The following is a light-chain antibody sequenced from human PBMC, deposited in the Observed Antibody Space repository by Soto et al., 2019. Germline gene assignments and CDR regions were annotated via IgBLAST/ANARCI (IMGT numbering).Light chain of an antibody. Sequence: QSALTQPASVSGSPGQSITIPCTGTSGDVWSYNLVSWYQQHPGKAPKLLIYEVTERPSGVSNRFSGSKSGNTASLTISGLQPDDEADYSCCSYAGNSEVFGTGTKLTVL. V-gene: IGLV2-23*02. J-gene: IGLJ1*01. CDR1: SGDVWSYNL. CDR2: EVT. CDR3: CSYAGNSEV.